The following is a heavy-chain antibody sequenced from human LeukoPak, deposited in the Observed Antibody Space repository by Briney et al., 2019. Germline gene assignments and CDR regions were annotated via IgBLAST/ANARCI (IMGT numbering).Heavy chain of an antibody. J-gene: IGHJ5*02. D-gene: IGHD2-21*02. CDR2: INHSGST. V-gene: IGHV4-34*01. CDR1: GGSFSGYY. CDR3: ARVVTQGWKYWFDP. Sequence: SPSETLSLTCAVYGGSFSGYYWSWIRQPPGKGLEWIGEINHSGSTNYNPSLKSRVTISVDTSKNQFSLRLSSVTAADTAVYYCARVVTQGWKYWFDPWGQGTLVTVSS.